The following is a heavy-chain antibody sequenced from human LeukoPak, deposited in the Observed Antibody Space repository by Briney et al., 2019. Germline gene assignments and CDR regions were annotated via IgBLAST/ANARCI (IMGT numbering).Heavy chain of an antibody. CDR1: GFTFSSYA. CDR3: AKVVTYYYDSSGYPDY. Sequence: PGGSLRLSCAASGFTFSSYAMSWVRQAPGKGLEWVSAISGSGGSTYYADSVKGRFTISRDNSKNTLYLQMNSLRAEDTAVYYCAKVVTYYYDSSGYPDYWGQGTLVTVSP. V-gene: IGHV3-23*01. CDR2: ISGSGGST. J-gene: IGHJ4*02. D-gene: IGHD3-22*01.